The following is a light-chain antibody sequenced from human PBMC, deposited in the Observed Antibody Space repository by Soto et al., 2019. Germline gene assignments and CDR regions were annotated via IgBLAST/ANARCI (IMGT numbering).Light chain of an antibody. J-gene: IGKJ1*01. CDR2: DAS. V-gene: IGKV1-5*01. Sequence: DIQMTQSPATLSASVGDRVTITCRASQSVSSSLAWYQQKPGKAPKLLIYDASSLASGVPSRFSGSGSGTEFTLTISSLQPDDFATYYCQQYDSYPWTFGQGTKVEIK. CDR3: QQYDSYPWT. CDR1: QSVSSS.